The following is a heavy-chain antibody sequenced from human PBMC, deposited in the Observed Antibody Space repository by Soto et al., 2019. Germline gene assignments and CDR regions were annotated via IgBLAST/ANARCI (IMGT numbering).Heavy chain of an antibody. CDR1: GASITTTGYY. CDR2: VYYTRDT. V-gene: IGHV4-39*01. Sequence: LSLTCTVSGASITTTGYYWAWIRQPPGKGLEWIGSVYYTRDTYYSPSLKSRVNMSVDTSKDQFSLTLRSVSAADTALYFCARCKLMATFDFWGQGNLVTVSS. J-gene: IGHJ4*02. CDR3: ARCKLMATFDF. D-gene: IGHD2-8*01.